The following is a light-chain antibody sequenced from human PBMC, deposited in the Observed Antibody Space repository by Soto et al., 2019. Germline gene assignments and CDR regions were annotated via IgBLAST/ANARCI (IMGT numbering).Light chain of an antibody. V-gene: IGKV4-1*01. CDR3: QQYYSSRWT. Sequence: DIVMSQSPESLTVSLGERATINCKSSQTVLKTSNNQNYLAWYQQKPGQSPKLLIYWASNRDSGVPERFSGSGSGTEFTLTISSLQAEDVAVYNCQQYYSSRWTFGQGTRVEIK. J-gene: IGKJ1*01. CDR1: QTVLKTSNNQNY. CDR2: WAS.